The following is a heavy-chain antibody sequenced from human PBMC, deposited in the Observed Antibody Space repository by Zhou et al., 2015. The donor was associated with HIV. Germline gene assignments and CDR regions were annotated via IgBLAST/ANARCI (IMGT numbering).Heavy chain of an antibody. CDR2: INPNSGDT. D-gene: IGHD6-19*01. V-gene: IGHV1-2*04. CDR1: GGTFSSYA. J-gene: IGHJ6*02. Sequence: QVQLVQSGAEVKKPGSSVKVSCKASGGTFSSYAISWVRQAPGQGLEWMGWINPNSGDTNYAQNFQGWVTMTRDTSINTAYMDLSRLRSDDTAVYYCARGERSAGALYYYYGLDVWGQGTTVTVSS. CDR3: ARGERSAGALYYYYGLDV.